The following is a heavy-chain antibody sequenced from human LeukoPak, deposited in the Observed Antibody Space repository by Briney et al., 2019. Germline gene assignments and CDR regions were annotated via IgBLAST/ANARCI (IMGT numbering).Heavy chain of an antibody. J-gene: IGHJ3*02. CDR2: IYGGGST. CDR3: ATLKGGAFDI. CDR1: GFTVSTSY. V-gene: IGHV3-53*05. Sequence: PGGSLRLSCAASGFTVSTSYMNWVRQAPGKGLEWVSVIYGGGSTYYADSVRGRFTISRDNSKNTLYLQMNSLRAEDTAVYYCATLKGGAFDIWGQGTMVTVSS. D-gene: IGHD3-16*01.